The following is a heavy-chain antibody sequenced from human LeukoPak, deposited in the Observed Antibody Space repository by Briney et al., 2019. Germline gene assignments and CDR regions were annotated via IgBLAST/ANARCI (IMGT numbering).Heavy chain of an antibody. Sequence: SETLSLTCTVSGGSMTNYYWNWIRQPPGKGLEWIGYISASGTTNYNPSLMSRVTISVDTSKNQFSLKLSSVTAADTAVYYCAMGLRYYYYYMDVWGKGTTVTVSS. CDR2: ISASGTT. J-gene: IGHJ6*03. CDR3: AMGLRYYYYYMDV. V-gene: IGHV4-4*09. CDR1: GGSMTNYY.